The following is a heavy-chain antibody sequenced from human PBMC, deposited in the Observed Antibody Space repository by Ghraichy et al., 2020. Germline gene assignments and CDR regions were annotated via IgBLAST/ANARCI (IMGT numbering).Heavy chain of an antibody. CDR3: ARGGYYDSSGYYKPKNDY. J-gene: IGHJ4*02. V-gene: IGHV1-18*01. CDR1: GYTFTSYG. D-gene: IGHD3-22*01. CDR2: ISAYNGNT. Sequence: ASVKVSCKASGYTFTSYGISWVRQAPGQGLEWMGWISAYNGNTNYAQKLQGRVTITTDTSTSTAYMELRSLRSDDTAVYYCARGGYYDSSGYYKPKNDYWGQGTLVTVSS.